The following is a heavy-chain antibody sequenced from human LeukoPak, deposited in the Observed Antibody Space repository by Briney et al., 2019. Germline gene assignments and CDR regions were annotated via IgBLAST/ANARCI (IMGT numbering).Heavy chain of an antibody. CDR2: ISGSGGST. D-gene: IGHD3-3*01. J-gene: IGHJ4*02. Sequence: PGGSLRLSCAASGFTFSSYAMSWVRQAPGKGLEWVSAISGSGGSTYYADSVKGRFTISRDNSKNTLYLQMNSLRAEDTAVYYCARAQAPYDFWSGSRYGQIYYFDYWGQGTLVTVSS. CDR3: ARAQAPYDFWSGSRYGQIYYFDY. V-gene: IGHV3-23*01. CDR1: GFTFSSYA.